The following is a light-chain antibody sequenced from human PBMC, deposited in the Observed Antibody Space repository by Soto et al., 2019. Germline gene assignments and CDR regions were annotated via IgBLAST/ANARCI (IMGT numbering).Light chain of an antibody. CDR1: QSVSSN. V-gene: IGKV3-20*01. J-gene: IGKJ5*01. CDR3: QQYGSSIT. Sequence: EIVMTQSRATLTLSRVEIATVSCRASQSVSSNLAWYQQKPGQAPRLLIYGASSRATGIPDRFSGSGSGTDFTLTISRLEPEDFAVYYCQQYGSSITFGQGTRLEIK. CDR2: GAS.